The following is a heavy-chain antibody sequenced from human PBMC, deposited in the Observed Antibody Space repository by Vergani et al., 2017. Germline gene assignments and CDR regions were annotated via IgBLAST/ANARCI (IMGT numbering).Heavy chain of an antibody. CDR3: ARGGPPNYYDDSSGYYQY. CDR1: GGTFSSYT. CDR2: IIPILGIA. J-gene: IGHJ4*02. Sequence: QVQLVQSGAEVKQPGSSVKVSCKASGGTFSSYTISWVRQAPGQGLEWMGRIIPILGIANYAQKFQGRVTITADKSTSTAYMELSSLRSEDTAVYYCARGGPPNYYDDSSGYYQYWGQGTLVTVSS. D-gene: IGHD3-22*01. V-gene: IGHV1-69*02.